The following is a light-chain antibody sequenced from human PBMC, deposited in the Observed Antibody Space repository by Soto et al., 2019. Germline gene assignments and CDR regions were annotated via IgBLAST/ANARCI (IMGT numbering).Light chain of an antibody. V-gene: IGLV1-51*01. CDR3: DSGDNSLSVVL. CDR1: SSNIGSNY. CDR2: DNY. J-gene: IGLJ2*01. Sequence: QSVLTQPPSVSAAPGQRVTISCSGSSSNIGSNYVSWYQQLPGTAPKLLIYDNYKRPSGIPDRFSGSTSGTSATLAIAGLQTGEGADYSWDSGDNSLSVVLFGGGTKLPVL.